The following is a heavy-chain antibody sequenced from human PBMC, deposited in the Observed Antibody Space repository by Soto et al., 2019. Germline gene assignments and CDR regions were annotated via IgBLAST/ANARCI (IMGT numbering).Heavy chain of an antibody. D-gene: IGHD1-1*01. J-gene: IGHJ2*01. CDR2: IFRDGKT. CDR3: ATSLFWTGYCDL. CDR1: DFTVSSNY. V-gene: IGHV3-53*01. Sequence: EVQLVESGGDLIQAGGSLRLSCAASDFTVSSNYMTWVRQAPGKGLECVSAIFRDGKTYYADSVKGRFTISRDNSKNTVRLQMDSLRDEDKAVYYCATSLFWTGYCDLWGRGTLVTVSS.